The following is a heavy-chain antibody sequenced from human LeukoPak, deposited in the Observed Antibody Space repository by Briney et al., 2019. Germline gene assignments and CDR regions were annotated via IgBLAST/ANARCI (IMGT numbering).Heavy chain of an antibody. Sequence: GGSLRLSCAASGFTFDNYGMHWVRQAPGKGLEWVAFIRSDGGIKYYADSVKGRFTISRDNSKNTLYLQVNSLRAEDTAVYYCARDDTYYYDSSGTPRWGQGTLVTVSS. CDR2: IRSDGGIK. CDR1: GFTFDNYG. D-gene: IGHD3-22*01. CDR3: ARDDTYYYDSSGTPR. J-gene: IGHJ4*02. V-gene: IGHV3-30*02.